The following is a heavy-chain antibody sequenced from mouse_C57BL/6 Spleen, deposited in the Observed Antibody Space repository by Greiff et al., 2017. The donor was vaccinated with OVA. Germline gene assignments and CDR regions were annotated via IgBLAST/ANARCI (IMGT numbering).Heavy chain of an antibody. V-gene: IGHV1-69*01. Sequence: QVQLKQPGAELVMPGASVKLSCKASGYTFTSYWMPWVKQRPGQGLEWIGEIDPSDSYTNYNQKFKGKSTLTVDKSSSTAYMQLSSLTSEDSAVYYCARLTGRFAYWGQGTLVTVSA. CDR2: IDPSDSYT. CDR1: GYTFTSYW. D-gene: IGHD4-1*01. CDR3: ARLTGRFAY. J-gene: IGHJ3*01.